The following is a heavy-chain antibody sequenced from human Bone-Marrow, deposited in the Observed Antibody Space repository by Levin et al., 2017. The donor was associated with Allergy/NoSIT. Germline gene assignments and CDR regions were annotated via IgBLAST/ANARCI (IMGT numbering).Heavy chain of an antibody. CDR3: ARGYYYGSGSSRTTNYYYYYMDV. D-gene: IGHD3-10*01. Sequence: SQTLSLTCAVYGGSFSGYYWSWIRQPPGKGLEWIGEINHSGSTNYNPSLKSRVTISVDTSKNQFSLKLSSVTAADTAVYYCARGYYYGSGSSRTTNYYYYYMDVWGKGTTVTVSS. J-gene: IGHJ6*03. CDR1: GGSFSGYY. CDR2: INHSGST. V-gene: IGHV4-34*01.